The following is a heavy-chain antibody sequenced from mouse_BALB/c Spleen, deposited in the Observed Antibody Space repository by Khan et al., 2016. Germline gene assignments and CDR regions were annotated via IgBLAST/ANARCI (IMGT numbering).Heavy chain of an antibody. CDR3: ARTPTAYYTMDY. Sequence: EVQLQESGPGLVKPSQSLSLTCTVTGYSITSDYAWNWIRQFPGNKLEWMGYISYSGSTRYYPSLKSRTPFTRDTSKNQFFLQLNSVTTEDTATYYCARTPTAYYTMDYWGQGTSVTVSS. CDR2: ISYSGST. V-gene: IGHV3-2*02. J-gene: IGHJ4*01. CDR1: GYSITSDYA. D-gene: IGHD1-2*01.